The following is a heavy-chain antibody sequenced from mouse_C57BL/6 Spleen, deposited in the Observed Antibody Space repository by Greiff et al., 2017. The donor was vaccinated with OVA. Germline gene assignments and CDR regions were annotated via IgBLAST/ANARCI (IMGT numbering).Heavy chain of an antibody. CDR1: GYTFTSYW. V-gene: IGHV1-69*01. CDR2: IDPSDSYT. D-gene: IGHD3-1*01. Sequence: VQLQQPGAELVMPGASVKLSCKASGYTFTSYWMHWVKQRPGQGLEWIGEIDPSDSYTNYNQKFKGKSTLTVDKSSSTAYMQLSSLTSEDSAVYYCARGPTGHYYAMDYWGQGTSVTVSS. J-gene: IGHJ4*01. CDR3: ARGPTGHYYAMDY.